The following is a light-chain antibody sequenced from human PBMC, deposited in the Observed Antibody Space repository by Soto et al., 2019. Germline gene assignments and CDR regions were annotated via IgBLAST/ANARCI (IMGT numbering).Light chain of an antibody. CDR2: GAS. V-gene: IGKV3-15*01. J-gene: IGKJ5*01. Sequence: EIVMTQSPATLSVSPGERATLSCRASQSVSSNLAWYQQKPGQAPRLLIYGASTRATGIPARFSGSGSGTEFTPTISSLQSEDFATYYCQQFSGYPLTFGQGTRLEIK. CDR1: QSVSSN. CDR3: QQFSGYPLT.